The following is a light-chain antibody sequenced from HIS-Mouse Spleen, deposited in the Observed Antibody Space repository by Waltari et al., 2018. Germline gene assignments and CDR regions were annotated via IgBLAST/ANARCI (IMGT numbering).Light chain of an antibody. CDR1: SSDVGGYNY. V-gene: IGLV2-14*03. J-gene: IGLJ2*01. CDR2: DVS. Sequence: QSALTQPASVSGSPGQSITISCTGTSSDVGGYNYVSWYQQHPGKAPKLMIYDVSNRPSGVSTRFSGSKSGNPASLTSSGLQAEDEADYYCSSYTSSSTLHVVFGGGTKLTVL. CDR3: SSYTSSSTLHVV.